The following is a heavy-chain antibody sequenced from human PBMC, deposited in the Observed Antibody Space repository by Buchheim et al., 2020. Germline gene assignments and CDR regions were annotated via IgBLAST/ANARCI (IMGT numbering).Heavy chain of an antibody. Sequence: EVQLAETGGGLVQPGGSLRLSCTVSGFTFSDYWMHWVRQVPGQGLVWVARINGDGAGTAYADSVKGRFTISRDNAKSTLYLQMNSVRADDTAVYYCAREGMGPIFYHHYYGMDVWGQGTT. CDR3: AREGMGPIFYHHYYGMDV. J-gene: IGHJ6*02. CDR2: INGDGAGT. D-gene: IGHD3-10*01. V-gene: IGHV3-74*01. CDR1: GFTFSDYW.